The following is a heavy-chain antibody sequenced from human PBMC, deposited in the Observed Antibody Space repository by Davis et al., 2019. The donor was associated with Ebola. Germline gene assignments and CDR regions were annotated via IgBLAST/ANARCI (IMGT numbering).Heavy chain of an antibody. CDR3: EREIGWLQLGLDY. Sequence: GGSLRLSCAASGFTFSTYSMNWVRQAPGKGLEWVSYISSSSTTIYYADSVKGRFTISRDNAKNSLYLQMNSLRDEDTAVYYCEREIGWLQLGLDYWGQGTLVTVSS. D-gene: IGHD5-24*01. CDR1: GFTFSTYS. V-gene: IGHV3-48*02. J-gene: IGHJ4*02. CDR2: ISSSSTTI.